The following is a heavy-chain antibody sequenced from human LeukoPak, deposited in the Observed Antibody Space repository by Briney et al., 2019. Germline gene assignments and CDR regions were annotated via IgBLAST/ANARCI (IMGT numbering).Heavy chain of an antibody. Sequence: ASVKVSCKASGYTFTGYYMHWVRQAPGQGLEWMGWINPNSGGSNYAQKFQGRVTMTREKFIRTAYMELTRLKSDDTAVYYCARDPGGGYDFSPDYWGQGTLVTVSS. J-gene: IGHJ4*02. D-gene: IGHD5-12*01. V-gene: IGHV1-2*02. CDR3: ARDPGGGYDFSPDY. CDR1: GYTFTGYY. CDR2: INPNSGGS.